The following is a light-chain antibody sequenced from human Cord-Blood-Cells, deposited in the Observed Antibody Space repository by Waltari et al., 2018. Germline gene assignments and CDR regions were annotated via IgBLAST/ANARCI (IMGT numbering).Light chain of an antibody. Sequence: DIQMTQSPSSLSASVGTRVTITCRASQSISSYLNWYQPKPGKAPKLLIYAASSLQSGVPSRFSGSGSGTDFTLTISSLQPEDFATYYCQQSYSTPWTFGQGTKVEIK. V-gene: IGKV1-39*01. J-gene: IGKJ1*01. CDR2: AAS. CDR1: QSISSY. CDR3: QQSYSTPWT.